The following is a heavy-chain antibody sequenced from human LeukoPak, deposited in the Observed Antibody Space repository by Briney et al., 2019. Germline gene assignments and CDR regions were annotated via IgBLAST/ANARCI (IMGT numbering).Heavy chain of an antibody. V-gene: IGHV3-53*01. D-gene: IGHD3-22*01. CDR1: GFTVSSNY. Sequence: HSGGSLRLSCAASGFTVSSNYMSWVRQAPGKGLEWVSVIYSGGSTYYADSVKGRFTISRDNSKNTLYLQMNSLRAEDTAVYYCAKDYYDSSGYYSFFDYWGQGTLVTVSS. CDR2: IYSGGST. CDR3: AKDYYDSSGYYSFFDY. J-gene: IGHJ4*02.